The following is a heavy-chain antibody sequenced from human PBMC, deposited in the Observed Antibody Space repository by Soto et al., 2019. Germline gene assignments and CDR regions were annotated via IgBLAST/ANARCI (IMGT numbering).Heavy chain of an antibody. CDR3: ARKLWSPIDY. D-gene: IGHD3-16*01. CDR2: ISTSGGST. J-gene: IGHJ4*02. CDR1: GFTFSNYA. V-gene: IGHV3-23*01. Sequence: EVQLLESGGDLVQPGGSLRLSCAASGFTFSNYAMSWVRQAPGKGLEWVSAISTSGGSTYYADSVKGRFTISRDNSENTLYLQMNSLRAEDTAVYLCARKLWSPIDYWGQGTLVTVSS.